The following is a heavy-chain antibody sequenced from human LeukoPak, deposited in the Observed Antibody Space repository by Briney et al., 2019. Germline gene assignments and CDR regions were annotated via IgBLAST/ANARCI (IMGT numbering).Heavy chain of an antibody. CDR3: ARASEETPYYDILTAFDP. J-gene: IGHJ5*02. D-gene: IGHD3-9*01. CDR2: INPSGGST. V-gene: IGHV1-46*01. CDR1: GYTFTSYY. Sequence: ASVKVSCKASGYTFTSYYMHWVRQAPGQGLEWMGIINPSGGSTSYAQKFQGRVTMTRDTSASTAYMELSSLRSEDTAVYYCARASEETPYYDILTAFDPWGQGTLVTVSS.